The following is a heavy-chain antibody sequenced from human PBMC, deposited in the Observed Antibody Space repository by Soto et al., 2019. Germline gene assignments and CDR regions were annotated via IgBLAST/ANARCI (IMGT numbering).Heavy chain of an antibody. CDR3: ARTAGGRVRGALDI. CDR1: GFTFSSYG. CDR2: IPNTENKK. Sequence: QVHLEESGGGVVQPGTSLRLSCVASGFTFSSYGMHWVRQAPGKGLEWVAVIPNTENKKYYADSVKGRFTISRDNSQNTLFLQMDSLMSEDTAMYYCARTAGGRVRGALDIWGQGTKVTVS. D-gene: IGHD6-13*01. V-gene: IGHV3-30-3*01. J-gene: IGHJ3*02.